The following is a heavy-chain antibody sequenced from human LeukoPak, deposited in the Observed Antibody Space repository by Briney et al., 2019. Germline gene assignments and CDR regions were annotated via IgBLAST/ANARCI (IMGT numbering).Heavy chain of an antibody. J-gene: IGHJ4*02. D-gene: IGHD3-3*01. CDR2: ISAYNGNT. Sequence: GASVKVSCKASGYTFTSYGISWVRQAPGQGLEWMGWISAYNGNTNYAQKLQGRVTMTTDTSTSTAYMELRSLRSGDTAVYYCARAAYSTIFGVVIISYFDYWGQGTLVTVSS. V-gene: IGHV1-18*01. CDR1: GYTFTSYG. CDR3: ARAAYSTIFGVVIISYFDY.